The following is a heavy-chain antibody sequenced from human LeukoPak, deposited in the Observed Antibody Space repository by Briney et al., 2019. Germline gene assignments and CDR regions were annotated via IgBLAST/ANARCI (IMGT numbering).Heavy chain of an antibody. Sequence: SVKVSCKASGGTFSSYAISWVRQAPGKGLEWMGGIIPIFGTANYAQKFQGRVTITADESTSTAYMELSSLRSEDTAVYYCARSSSGYYPDLTYDYWGQGTLVTVSS. CDR2: IIPIFGTA. V-gene: IGHV1-69*13. CDR3: ARSSSGYYPDLTYDY. D-gene: IGHD3-22*01. CDR1: GGTFSSYA. J-gene: IGHJ4*02.